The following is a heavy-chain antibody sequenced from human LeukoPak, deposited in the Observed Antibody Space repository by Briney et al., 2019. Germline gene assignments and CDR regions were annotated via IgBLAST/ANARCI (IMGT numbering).Heavy chain of an antibody. CDR3: ARDFGVTNYHFDY. J-gene: IGHJ4*02. CDR1: GFTVSSNY. D-gene: IGHD3-16*01. CDR2: IWYDGTKK. V-gene: IGHV3-33*08. Sequence: GSLRLSCAASGFTVSSNYMSWVRQAPGKGLEWVAVIWYDGTKKYYADSVKGRFTISRDDSKNTLYLQMNSLRAEDTAVYYCARDFGVTNYHFDYWGQGALVTVSS.